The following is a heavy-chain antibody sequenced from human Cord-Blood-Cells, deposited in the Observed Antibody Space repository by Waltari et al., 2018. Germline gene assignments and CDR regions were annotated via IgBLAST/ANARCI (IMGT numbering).Heavy chain of an antibody. Sequence: QVQLQEPGAGRVKPSEPLSLTCTVTGGSISRYYWAWTRHPPGKGLEWIGYIYYSGSTNYNPSRKSRVTIAVDTSKTQFSLKLSSVTAADTAVYYCARARYCSGGSCYNWFDPWGQGTLVTVSS. J-gene: IGHJ5*02. V-gene: IGHV4-59*01. CDR3: ARARYCSGGSCYNWFDP. CDR2: IYYSGST. CDR1: GGSISRYY. D-gene: IGHD2-15*01.